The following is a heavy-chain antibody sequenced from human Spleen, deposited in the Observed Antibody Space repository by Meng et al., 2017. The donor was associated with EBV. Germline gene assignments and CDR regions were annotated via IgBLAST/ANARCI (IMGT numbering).Heavy chain of an antibody. J-gene: IGHJ4*02. CDR3: ARGAWDGSGTRPFDH. CDR2: IYHTGST. D-gene: IGHD3-10*01. V-gene: IGHV4-34*01. CDR1: GGSLSGYH. Sequence: LQQWGAGLLEPSETLSLTCAVFGGSLSGYHWSWIRQPPGMGLEWIGEIYHTGSTTYNSSLKSRVTLSLNTSNNQFSLNLSSVTAADTAVYYCARGAWDGSGTRPFDHWGQGTLVTVSS.